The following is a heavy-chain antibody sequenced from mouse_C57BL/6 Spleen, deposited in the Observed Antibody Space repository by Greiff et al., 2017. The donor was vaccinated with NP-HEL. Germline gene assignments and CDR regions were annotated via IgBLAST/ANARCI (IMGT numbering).Heavy chain of an antibody. CDR1: GYTFTSYW. Sequence: QVQLQQSGAELVKPGASVKLSCKASGYTFTSYWMQWVKQRPGQGLEWIGEIDPSDSYTNYNQKFKGKATLTVDTSSSTAYMQLSSLTSEDSAVYYCARRGTPVVAHDYWGQGTTLTVSS. CDR3: ARRGTPVVAHDY. V-gene: IGHV1-50*01. D-gene: IGHD1-1*01. CDR2: IDPSDSYT. J-gene: IGHJ2*01.